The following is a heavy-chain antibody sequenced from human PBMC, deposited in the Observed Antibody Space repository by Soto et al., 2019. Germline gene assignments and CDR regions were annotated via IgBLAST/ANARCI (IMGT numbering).Heavy chain of an antibody. CDR3: VKDTVVVINGGDFDY. V-gene: IGHV3-23*01. J-gene: IGHJ4*02. Sequence: EVQLLESGGALVQPGGSLRLSCEASGFTYVKYAMSWVRQAPGKGLEWVSGISGDAGRTFYADSVKGRFTISRDNSKNTVYLQMNSLRVEDTAVYYCVKDTVVVINGGDFDYWGRGTLVTVSS. D-gene: IGHD3-22*01. CDR1: GFTYVKYA. CDR2: ISGDAGRT.